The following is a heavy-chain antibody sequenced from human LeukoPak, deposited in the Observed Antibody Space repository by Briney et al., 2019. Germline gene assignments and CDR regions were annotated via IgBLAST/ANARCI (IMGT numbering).Heavy chain of an antibody. CDR3: AKEPLYGDHPGGSY. J-gene: IGHJ4*02. Sequence: GGSLRLSCAASGFTFNNYAMSWFRQTSGKGLEWVSAISGSGDRTYYAESVKGRFSISRDNSKNTLHLQMHSLRAEDTAVYYCAKEPLYGDHPGGSYWGQGTLVTVSS. V-gene: IGHV3-23*01. CDR1: GFTFNNYA. D-gene: IGHD4-17*01. CDR2: ISGSGDRT.